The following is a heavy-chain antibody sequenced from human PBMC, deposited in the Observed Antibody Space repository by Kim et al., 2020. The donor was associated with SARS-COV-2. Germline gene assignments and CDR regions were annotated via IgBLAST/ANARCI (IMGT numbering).Heavy chain of an antibody. CDR1: GGSFSAYY. Sequence: SETLSPTCAVYGGSFSAYYWSWIRQVPGKGLQWIGEIHFDGTTNFGPSLKSRVSMSVDKSKNQFSLTLRSVTAADTAVYYCARLRSCVTTSCKLVGATTGFFDSWGQGTLVTVSS. D-gene: IGHD2-2*01. V-gene: IGHV4-34*01. CDR3: ARLRSCVTTSCKLVGATTGFFDS. J-gene: IGHJ4*02. CDR2: IHFDGTT.